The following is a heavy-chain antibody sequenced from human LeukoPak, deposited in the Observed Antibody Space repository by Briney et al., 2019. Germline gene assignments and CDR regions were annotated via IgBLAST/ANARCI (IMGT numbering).Heavy chain of an antibody. J-gene: IGHJ4*02. V-gene: IGHV3-23*01. Sequence: GGSLRLSCAASGFTFSSYAMSWVRQAPGKGLEWVSAISGSGGSTYYADSVKGRFTISRDNSKNTLYPQMNSLRAEDTAVYYCARDLGYSSGPNYWGQGTRVTVSS. CDR3: ARDLGYSSGPNY. D-gene: IGHD6-19*01. CDR1: GFTFSSYA. CDR2: ISGSGGST.